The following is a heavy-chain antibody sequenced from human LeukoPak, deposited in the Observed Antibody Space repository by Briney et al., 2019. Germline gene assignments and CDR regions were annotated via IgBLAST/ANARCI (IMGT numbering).Heavy chain of an antibody. D-gene: IGHD3-9*01. CDR3: ARHRKLLRYFDWLMGHFDY. CDR1: GGSFSGYY. Sequence: SETLSLTCAVYGGSFSGYYWSWIRQPPGKGLEWIGEINHNGSTNYNPSLKSRVTISVDTSKNQFSLKLSSVTAADTAVYYCARHRKLLRYFDWLMGHFDYWGQGTLVTVSS. CDR2: INHNGST. J-gene: IGHJ4*02. V-gene: IGHV4-34*01.